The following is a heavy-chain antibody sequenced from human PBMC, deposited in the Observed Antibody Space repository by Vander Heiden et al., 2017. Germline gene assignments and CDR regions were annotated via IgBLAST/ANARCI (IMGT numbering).Heavy chain of an antibody. Sequence: QLPLQASGPGLVTPSEALSLTCSVSGGSISSYFWRWIRQPPGKGLEWMGYIENSGSTDYNPSLKSRVTISRDTSKNQVSLKLNAVTADDTAIYYCVRDRFVAVPTAEQHYYGMDVWGKGTTVTVSS. CDR3: VRDRFVAVPTAEQHYYGMDV. V-gene: IGHV4-59*01. CDR2: IENSGST. D-gene: IGHD2-2*01. CDR1: GGSISSYF. J-gene: IGHJ6*04.